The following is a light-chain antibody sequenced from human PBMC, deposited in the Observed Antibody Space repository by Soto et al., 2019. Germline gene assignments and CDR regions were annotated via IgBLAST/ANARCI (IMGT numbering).Light chain of an antibody. J-gene: IGKJ1*01. Sequence: EIMMTQSPATLSVSPGERATLSCRASQSVRSNLAWYQQKPGQAPRLLIYGASTRATGIPARFSGSGSGTDFTLTISSLQSEDFAVYYCQQYDNWPPWTFGQGTKVEVK. CDR2: GAS. V-gene: IGKV3-15*01. CDR1: QSVRSN. CDR3: QQYDNWPPWT.